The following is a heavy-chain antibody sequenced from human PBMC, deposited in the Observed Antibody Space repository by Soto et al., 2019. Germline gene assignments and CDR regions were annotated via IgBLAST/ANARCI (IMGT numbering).Heavy chain of an antibody. CDR3: ELGVWIGYKSWFDP. D-gene: IGHD3-3*01. Sequence: QITLRESGPTRVKPTQTLTLTCTFAGFSLSTSGVGVGWIRQPPGKALEWLALIYWDDDKRYNPSLQTRLTITNDTSRNHMVLTMTNMHPTDTPTYYCELGVWIGYKSWFDPWGQGTLVTVSS. CDR2: IYWDDDK. J-gene: IGHJ5*02. CDR1: GFSLSTSGVG. V-gene: IGHV2-5*02.